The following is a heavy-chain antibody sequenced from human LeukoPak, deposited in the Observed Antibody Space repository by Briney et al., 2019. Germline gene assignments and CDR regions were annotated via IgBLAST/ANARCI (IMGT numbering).Heavy chain of an antibody. CDR1: GYTFTGYY. Sequence: GASVRVSCKASGYTFTGYYIHWGRQAPGQGREWRGWINPNRGGTNYAQKFQGRVTMTRDTSISTAYMELSRLTSDDTAVYYCARQLTSSGLDSWGQGTLVTVSS. CDR3: ARQLTSSGLDS. J-gene: IGHJ4*02. CDR2: INPNRGGT. D-gene: IGHD6-19*01. V-gene: IGHV1-2*02.